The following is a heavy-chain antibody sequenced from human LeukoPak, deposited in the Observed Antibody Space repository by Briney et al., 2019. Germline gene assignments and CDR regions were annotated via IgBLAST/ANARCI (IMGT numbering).Heavy chain of an antibody. J-gene: IGHJ3*02. CDR2: INPSGGTT. CDR1: GHNFTSYY. V-gene: IGHV1-46*01. CDR3: ARDLVVMTGLRTRGSFDI. D-gene: IGHD2-21*02. Sequence: ASVKVSCKASGHNFTSYYMHWVRQAPGQGLEWMGIINPSGGTTSYAQKFQGRVTVTRDTSTSTVYMELSSLRSEDTAVYYCARDLVVMTGLRTRGSFDIWGQGTMVTVSS.